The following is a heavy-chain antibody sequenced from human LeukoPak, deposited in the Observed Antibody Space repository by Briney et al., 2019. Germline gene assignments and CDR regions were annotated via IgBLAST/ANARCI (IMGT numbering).Heavy chain of an antibody. J-gene: IGHJ4*02. D-gene: IGHD6-13*01. V-gene: IGHV3-33*01. CDR1: GFTFSSYG. CDR2: IWYDGSNK. CDR3: ARGTIAAAGTDY. Sequence: GGSLRLSCAASGFTFSSYGMHWVRQAPGKGLEWVAVIWYDGSNKYYADSVKGRFTISRDNSKNTLYLQVNSLRAEDTAVYYCARGTIAAAGTDYWGQGTLVTVSS.